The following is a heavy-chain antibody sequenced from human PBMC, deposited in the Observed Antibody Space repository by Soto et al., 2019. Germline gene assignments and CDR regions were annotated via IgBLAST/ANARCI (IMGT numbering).Heavy chain of an antibody. Sequence: GGSLRLSCAASGFTFSSYGMHWVRQAPGKGLEWVAVISYDGSNKYYADSVKGRFTISRDNSKNTLNLKMNSLRAEDTAVYYCAKDSRIVVVTAPYDYWGQGTLVTVSS. D-gene: IGHD2-21*02. CDR1: GFTFSSYG. V-gene: IGHV3-30*18. CDR2: ISYDGSNK. CDR3: AKDSRIVVVTAPYDY. J-gene: IGHJ4*02.